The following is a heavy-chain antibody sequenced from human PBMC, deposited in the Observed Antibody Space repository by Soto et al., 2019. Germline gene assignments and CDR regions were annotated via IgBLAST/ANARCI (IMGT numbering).Heavy chain of an antibody. CDR3: AREAAGHDAFDI. Sequence: QVQLVESGGGVVQPGRSLRLSCAASGFTFSSYGMHWVRQAPGKGLEWVADIWYDGSNKYYADSVKGRFTISRDNSKNTLYLQMNSLRAEDTAVYYCAREAAGHDAFDIWGQGTMVTVSS. CDR2: IWYDGSNK. V-gene: IGHV3-33*01. J-gene: IGHJ3*02. CDR1: GFTFSSYG. D-gene: IGHD2-15*01.